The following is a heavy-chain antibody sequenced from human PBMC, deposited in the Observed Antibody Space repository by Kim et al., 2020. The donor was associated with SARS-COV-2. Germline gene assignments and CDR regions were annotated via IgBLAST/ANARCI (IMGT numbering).Heavy chain of an antibody. CDR3: ARNQKLLWFGVPRTNGFDI. CDR1: GGSISSSSYY. V-gene: IGHV4-39*01. D-gene: IGHD3-10*01. Sequence: SETLSLTCTVSGGSISSSSYYWGWIRQPPGKGLEWIGSIYYSGSTYYNPSLKSRVTISVDTSKNQFSLKLSSVTAADTAVYYCARNQKLLWFGVPRTNGFDIWGQGTMVTVSS. J-gene: IGHJ3*02. CDR2: IYYSGST.